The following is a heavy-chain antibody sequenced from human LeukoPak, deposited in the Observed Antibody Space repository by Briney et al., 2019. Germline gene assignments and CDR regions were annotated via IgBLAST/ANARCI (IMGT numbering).Heavy chain of an antibody. J-gene: IGHJ3*02. D-gene: IGHD2-15*01. V-gene: IGHV1-18*01. CDR2: ISAYNGNT. Sequence: ASVKVSCKASGYTFTSYGISWVRQAPGQGLEWMGWISAYNGNTNYAQKLQGRVTMTTDTSTSTAYMELRSLRSEDTAVYYCATAIVVVVASTAAFDIWGQGTMATVSS. CDR1: GYTFTSYG. CDR3: ATAIVVVVASTAAFDI.